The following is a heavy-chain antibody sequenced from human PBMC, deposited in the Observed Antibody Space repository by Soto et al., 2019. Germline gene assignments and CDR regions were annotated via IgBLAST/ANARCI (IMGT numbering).Heavy chain of an antibody. CDR2: ISAYNGNT. CDR3: ASCSYYYDSSGYYYGDPFDY. D-gene: IGHD3-22*01. V-gene: IGHV1-18*04. J-gene: IGHJ4*02. Sequence: ASVKVSCKASGYTFTSYGISWVRQAPGQGLEWMGWISAYNGNTNYAQKLQGRVTMTTDTSTSTAYMELRSLRSDDTAVYYCASCSYYYDSSGYYYGDPFDYWGQGTLVTVSS. CDR1: GYTFTSYG.